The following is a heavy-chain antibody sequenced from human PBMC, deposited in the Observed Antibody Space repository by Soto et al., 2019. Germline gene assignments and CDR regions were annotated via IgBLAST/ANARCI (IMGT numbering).Heavy chain of an antibody. CDR1: GYTFTNYA. J-gene: IGHJ4*02. V-gene: IGHV1-3*04. D-gene: IGHD2-15*01. CDR3: ARGSGCSGGTCSFDY. Sequence: QVQLVQSGAEVKEPGASVKVSCKASGYTFTNYAIHWVRQAPGQRLEWIGRINTVNGNTKFSQNFQGRVSITRDTSXXTAYMELSSLRSEDSAVYYCARGSGCSGGTCSFDYWGQGTLVTVSS. CDR2: INTVNGNT.